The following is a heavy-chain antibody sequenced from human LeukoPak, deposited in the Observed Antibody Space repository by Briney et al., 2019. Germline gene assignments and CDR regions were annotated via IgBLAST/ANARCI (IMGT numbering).Heavy chain of an antibody. J-gene: IGHJ4*02. Sequence: GGSLRLSCAASGFTFSSYNMNWVRQAPGKGLEWLSYISSTSSTICYADSVKGRLTISRDNAKNSLYLHMNSLRGEDTAVYYCARGDWGSNFDYWGQGTLVTVSS. CDR2: ISSTSSTI. V-gene: IGHV3-48*01. D-gene: IGHD7-27*01. CDR3: ARGDWGSNFDY. CDR1: GFTFSSYN.